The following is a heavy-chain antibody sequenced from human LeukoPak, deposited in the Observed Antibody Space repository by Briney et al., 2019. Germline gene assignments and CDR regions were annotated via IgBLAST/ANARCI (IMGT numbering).Heavy chain of an antibody. D-gene: IGHD6-6*01. CDR1: GGTFSSYA. CDR3: ARDSSSSGDAFDI. V-gene: IGHV1-69*05. CDR2: IIPIFGTA. J-gene: IGHJ3*02. Sequence: SVKVSCKPSGGTFSSYAISWVRQAPGQGLEWMGGIIPIFGTANYAQKFQGRVTITTDESTSTAYMELSSLRSEDTAVYYCARDSSSSGDAFDIWGQGTMVTVSS.